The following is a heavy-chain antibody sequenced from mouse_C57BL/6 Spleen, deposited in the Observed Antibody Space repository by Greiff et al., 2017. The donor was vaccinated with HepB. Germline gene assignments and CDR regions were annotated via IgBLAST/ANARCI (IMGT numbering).Heavy chain of an antibody. D-gene: IGHD3-1*01. CDR2: IDPETGGT. CDR1: GYTFTDYE. CDR3: KGPGGYAMDY. J-gene: IGHJ4*01. V-gene: IGHV1-15*01. Sequence: QVQLKQSGAELVRPGASVTLSCKASGYTFTDYEMHWVKQTPVHGLEWIGAIDPETGGTAYNQKFKGKAILTADKSSSTAYMELRSLTSEDSAVYYCKGPGGYAMDYWGQGTSVTVSS.